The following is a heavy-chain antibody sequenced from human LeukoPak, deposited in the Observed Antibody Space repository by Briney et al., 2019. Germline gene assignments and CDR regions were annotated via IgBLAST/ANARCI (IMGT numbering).Heavy chain of an antibody. Sequence: HPGGSLRLSCAASGFTFSSYGMHWVRRAPGKGLEWVAVISYDGSNKYYADSVKGRFTISRDNSKNTLYLQMNSLRAEDTAVYYCATLAAAANLDYWGQGTLVTVSS. CDR3: ATLAAAANLDY. CDR2: ISYDGSNK. CDR1: GFTFSSYG. V-gene: IGHV3-30*03. D-gene: IGHD6-13*01. J-gene: IGHJ4*02.